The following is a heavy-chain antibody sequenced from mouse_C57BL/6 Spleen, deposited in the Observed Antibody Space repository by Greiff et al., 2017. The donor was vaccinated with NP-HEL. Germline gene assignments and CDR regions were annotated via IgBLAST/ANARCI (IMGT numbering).Heavy chain of an antibody. Sequence: EVKLVESEGGLVQPGSSMKLSCTASGFTFSDYYMAWVRQVPEKGLEWVANINYDGSSTYYLDSLKSRFIISRDNAKNILYLQMSSLKSEDTATYYCARDDYYGSGGAMDYWGQGTSVTVSS. CDR3: ARDDYYGSGGAMDY. D-gene: IGHD1-1*01. J-gene: IGHJ4*01. V-gene: IGHV5-16*01. CDR1: GFTFSDYY. CDR2: INYDGSST.